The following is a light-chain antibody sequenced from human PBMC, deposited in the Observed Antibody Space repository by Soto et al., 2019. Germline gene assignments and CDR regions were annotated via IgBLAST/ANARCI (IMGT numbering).Light chain of an antibody. V-gene: IGKV4-1*01. CDR3: QQFYATRPS. CDR2: WAS. J-gene: IGKJ1*01. Sequence: DIVMTQSPDSLAVSLGERATINCKSSQSLLYSSNNKNYLAWYQQKPGQPPKLLISWASTRETGVPDRFSGRGSGTDFTLTIRSLQAEDVAFYHYQQFYATRPSFGQGTKVEIK. CDR1: QSLLYSSNNKNY.